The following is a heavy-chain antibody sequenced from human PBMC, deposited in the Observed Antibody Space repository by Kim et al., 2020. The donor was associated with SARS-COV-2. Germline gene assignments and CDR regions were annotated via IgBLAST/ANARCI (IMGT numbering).Heavy chain of an antibody. J-gene: IGHJ5*02. CDR3: ARSWFGELLPVCFDP. CDR2: MYHTGSS. V-gene: IGHV4-39*01. Sequence: SETLSLTCTVSGGSITSISYYWGWIRQTPGEKMEWIGSMYHTGSSYYNPSLKSRVTISVDTSKNQFFLNVRAVTAADTAVYYCARSWFGELLPVCFDPWG. CDR1: GGSITSISYY. D-gene: IGHD3-10*01.